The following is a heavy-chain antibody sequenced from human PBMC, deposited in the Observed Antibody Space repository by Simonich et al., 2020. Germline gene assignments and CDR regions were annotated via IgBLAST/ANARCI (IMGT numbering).Heavy chain of an antibody. V-gene: IGHV3-30*07. CDR1: GFTFSGYA. J-gene: IGHJ4*02. Sequence: QVQLVESGGGVVQPGRSLRLSCAASGFTFSGYAMHWVRQAPGKGRGGVAGITKDGSNKYYADSVKGRFTISRDNSKNTLYLQMNSLRAEDTAVYYCARDHDYGDYYFDYWGQGTLVTVSS. CDR3: ARDHDYGDYYFDY. D-gene: IGHD4-17*01. CDR2: ITKDGSNK.